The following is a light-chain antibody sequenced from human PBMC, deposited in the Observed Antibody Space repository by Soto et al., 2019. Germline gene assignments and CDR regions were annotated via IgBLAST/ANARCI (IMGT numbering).Light chain of an antibody. V-gene: IGKV3-15*01. Sequence: EMVMTQSPATLSVSPGERVTLSCRASEIVHSNLAWYQQKPGQGPSLLIYYVSIRVTGVPDRFSGSGSGTEFTLTISSLQSEDFGVYYCQHYSKWPPTFGPGTKVEIK. J-gene: IGKJ3*01. CDR3: QHYSKWPPT. CDR2: YVS. CDR1: EIVHSN.